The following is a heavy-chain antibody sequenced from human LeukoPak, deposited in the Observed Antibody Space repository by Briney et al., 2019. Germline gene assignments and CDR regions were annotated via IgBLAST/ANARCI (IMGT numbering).Heavy chain of an antibody. Sequence: SVKVSCKASGGTFRSYAIGWVRQAPGQGLEWMGGIIPIFGTANYAQKFQGRVTITADESTSTAYMELSSLRSEDTAVYYCARCLTDVPRCYYYYGMDVWGQGTTVTVSS. J-gene: IGHJ6*02. CDR3: ARCLTDVPRCYYYYGMDV. V-gene: IGHV1-69*13. D-gene: IGHD3-16*01. CDR2: IIPIFGTA. CDR1: GGTFRSYA.